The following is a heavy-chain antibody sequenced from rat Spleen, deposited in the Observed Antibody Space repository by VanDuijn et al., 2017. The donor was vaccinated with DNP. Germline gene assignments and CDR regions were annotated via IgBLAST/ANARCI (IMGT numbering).Heavy chain of an antibody. CDR3: AGLA. Sequence: QVQLKESGPGLVQPSQTLSLTCTVSGFSLTSDTVNWVRQPPGKGLEWIAAISSGGSTYYNSVLKSRLSISRDTSKSQVFLKMNSLQTEDTAMYFCAGLAWGQGVMVTVSS. J-gene: IGHJ2*01. CDR1: GFSLTSDT. V-gene: IGHV2-6*01. CDR2: ISSGGST.